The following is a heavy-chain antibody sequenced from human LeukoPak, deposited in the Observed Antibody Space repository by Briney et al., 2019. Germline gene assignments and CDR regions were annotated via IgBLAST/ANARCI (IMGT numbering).Heavy chain of an antibody. D-gene: IGHD3-22*01. V-gene: IGHV3-11*04. Sequence: LSLTCTVSGGSISSGGYYWSWIRQAPGKGLEWVSYISSAGDNIYYTDSVKGRFTISRDNSKNTLYLQMNSLRAEDTAVYYCARDPIYYDSSGYHDYWGQGTLVTVSS. CDR2: ISSAGDNI. J-gene: IGHJ4*02. CDR1: GGSISSGGYY. CDR3: ARDPIYYDSSGYHDY.